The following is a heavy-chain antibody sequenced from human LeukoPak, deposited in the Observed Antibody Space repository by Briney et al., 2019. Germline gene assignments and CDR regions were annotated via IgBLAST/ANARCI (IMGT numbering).Heavy chain of an antibody. Sequence: SQTLSLTCTVSGGSISGGNYYWSWIRQPAGKGLEWIGRIHTSGSTKYNPSLKSRVTLSVDNSKNQFSLKLSSVTAADTAVYYCARDFYYYDTSGYYPPFEYWGQGTLVTVSS. CDR1: GGSISGGNYY. J-gene: IGHJ4*02. CDR3: ARDFYYYDTSGYYPPFEY. CDR2: IHTSGST. V-gene: IGHV4-61*02. D-gene: IGHD3-22*01.